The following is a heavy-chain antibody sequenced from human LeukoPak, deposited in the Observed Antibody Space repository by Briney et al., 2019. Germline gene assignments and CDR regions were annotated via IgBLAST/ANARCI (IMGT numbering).Heavy chain of an antibody. J-gene: IGHJ6*04. D-gene: IGHD3-10*01. CDR3: ARGRVRVAPDV. V-gene: IGHV4-4*09. CDR1: GGSISPYF. CDR2: IYTDGST. Sequence: SETLSLTCTVSGGSISPYFWSWIRQPPGKGPEWIGYIYTDGSTKYNPSLKSRVTISLDTSKNQFSLKLSSVTAADTAVYYCARGRVRVAPDVWGKGTTVTVSS.